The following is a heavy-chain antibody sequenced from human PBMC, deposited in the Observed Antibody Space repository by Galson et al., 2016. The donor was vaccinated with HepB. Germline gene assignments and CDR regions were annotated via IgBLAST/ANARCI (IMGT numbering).Heavy chain of an antibody. J-gene: IGHJ4*02. V-gene: IGHV3-23*01. CDR1: GFTFSPYT. CDR2: IVGDGTRT. D-gene: IGHD3-10*01. CDR3: AKGGFGSGTHYAVSDY. Sequence: SLRLSCAASGFTFSPYTMTWVRQAPGKGLEWVSTIVGDGTRTYYADSVKARFIISRDNSKNTVFLQMNSLRDEDTAVYHCAKGGFGSGTHYAVSDYWGQGTLVTVS.